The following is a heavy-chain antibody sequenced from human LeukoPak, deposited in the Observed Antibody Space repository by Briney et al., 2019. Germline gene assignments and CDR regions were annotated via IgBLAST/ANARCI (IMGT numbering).Heavy chain of an antibody. J-gene: IGHJ4*02. CDR2: IKSKTDGGTT. CDR3: WAYYDSSGYEGFDY. V-gene: IGHV3-15*01. Sequence: GGSLRLSCAASGFTFSNAWMSWVRQAPGKGLEWVGRIKSKTDGGTTDYAAPVKGRFTISRDDSKNTLYLQLNSLKTEDTAVYYCWAYYDSSGYEGFDYWGQGTLVTVSS. D-gene: IGHD3-22*01. CDR1: GFTFSNAW.